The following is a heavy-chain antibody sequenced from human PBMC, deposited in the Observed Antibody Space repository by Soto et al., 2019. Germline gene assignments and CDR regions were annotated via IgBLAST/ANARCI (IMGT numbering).Heavy chain of an antibody. Sequence: GGSLRLSCAASGFTFSSYAMSWVRQAPGKGLEWVSAISGSGGSTYYADSVKGRFTISRDDSKNTLYLQMNSLKTEDTAVYYCTTQTVGGFYFDYWGQGVLVTVSS. V-gene: IGHV3-23*01. CDR3: TTQTVGGFYFDY. D-gene: IGHD6-19*01. CDR1: GFTFSSYA. CDR2: ISGSGGST. J-gene: IGHJ4*02.